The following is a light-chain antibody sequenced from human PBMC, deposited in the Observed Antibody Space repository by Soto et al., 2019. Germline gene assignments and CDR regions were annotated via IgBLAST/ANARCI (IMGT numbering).Light chain of an antibody. CDR1: QSITRN. J-gene: IGKJ1*01. CDR3: QQYNNWPMWT. CDR2: GAS. Sequence: ETVMTQSPATLSVSPGERATLSCRASQSITRNLAWYQQTPGQAPRLLIYGASTRATGIPARFSGSGSGTEFTLTISSLQSEDFAVYYCQQYNNWPMWTFGQGTKVDIK. V-gene: IGKV3-15*01.